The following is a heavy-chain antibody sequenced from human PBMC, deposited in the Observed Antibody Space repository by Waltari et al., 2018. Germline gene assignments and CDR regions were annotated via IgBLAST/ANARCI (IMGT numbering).Heavy chain of an antibody. Sequence: SWIRQRPGKGVEWIGYIYYSGSTNYNHSLKSRVTISVDTSKNQFSLKLSSVTAADTAVYYCARDRRYFDYWGQGTLVTVSS. CDR2: IYYSGST. V-gene: IGHV4-59*01. J-gene: IGHJ4*02. CDR3: ARDRRYFDY.